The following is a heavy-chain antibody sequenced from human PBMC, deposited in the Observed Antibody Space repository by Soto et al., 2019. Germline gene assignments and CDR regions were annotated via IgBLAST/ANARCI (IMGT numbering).Heavy chain of an antibody. D-gene: IGHD3-22*01. CDR3: AREDSSGYQDY. Sequence: SETLSLTCTVSGASITNYYWSWIRQPPGKGLEWIGYIYYSGTTNYNPSLKSRVTISVDTSMNQFSLRLKSVTAAGTAVYYCAREDSSGYQDYWGQGTLVTVSS. V-gene: IGHV4-59*01. CDR2: IYYSGTT. J-gene: IGHJ4*02. CDR1: GASITNYY.